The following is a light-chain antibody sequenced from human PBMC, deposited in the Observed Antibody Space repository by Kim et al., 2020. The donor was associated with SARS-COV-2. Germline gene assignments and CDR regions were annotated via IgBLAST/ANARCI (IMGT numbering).Light chain of an antibody. V-gene: IGLV3-1*01. CDR1: KLGDKY. Sequence: SYELTQPPSVSVSPGQTASITCSGDKLGDKYACWYQQKPGQSPVLVIYQDSKRPSGIPERFSGSNSGNTATLTISGTQTVDEADYYCQAWDSGTVVFGGGTQLTVL. J-gene: IGLJ2*01. CDR2: QDS. CDR3: QAWDSGTVV.